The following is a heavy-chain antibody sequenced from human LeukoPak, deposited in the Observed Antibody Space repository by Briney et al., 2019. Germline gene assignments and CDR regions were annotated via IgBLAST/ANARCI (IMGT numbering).Heavy chain of an antibody. J-gene: IGHJ6*03. CDR1: GYTFTAYY. CDR2: INPDSGGT. D-gene: IGHD3-10*01. Sequence: TSVKVSCITSGYTFTAYYLHWVRQVPAQGPEWMGWINPDSGGTNYAQRFQGRVTMTRDTSISTAFMELSSLRSGDTAVYYCARSYYTSGSPLYFYYYIDVWGKGTTVTVSS. CDR3: ARSYYTSGSPLYFYYYIDV. V-gene: IGHV1-2*02.